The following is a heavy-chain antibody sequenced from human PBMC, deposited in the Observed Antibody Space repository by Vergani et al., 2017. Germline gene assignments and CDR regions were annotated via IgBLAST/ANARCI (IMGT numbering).Heavy chain of an antibody. D-gene: IGHD7-27*01. J-gene: IGHJ6*03. Sequence: QVQLQESGPGLVKPSQTLSLTCTVSGGSISSGDYYWSWIRQPPGKGLEWIGYIHYSGRTSHNPSLKSRVTITLDTCKNQFSLKLSSVTAADTAVCYCANKHWVYYYMDVGGKGTTVTVSS. CDR1: GGSISSGDYY. V-gene: IGHV4-30-4*01. CDR3: ANKHWVYYYMDV. CDR2: IHYSGRT.